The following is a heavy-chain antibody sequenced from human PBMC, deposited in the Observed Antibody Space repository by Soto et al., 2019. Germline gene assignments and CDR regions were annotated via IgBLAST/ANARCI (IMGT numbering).Heavy chain of an antibody. Sequence: EVHLVESGGGLVQSGGSLRLSCSASGFDFSIYTIHWVRQAPGKGLEHVSAVGANGDATYFANSVTGRFTISRDNSKSTLYLQMGSLRAEDIAVYYCARGVAGYPHNWGQGTLVIVSS. CDR2: VGANGDAT. J-gene: IGHJ4*02. CDR3: ARGVAGYPHN. CDR1: GFDFSIYT. V-gene: IGHV3-64*01. D-gene: IGHD1-1*01.